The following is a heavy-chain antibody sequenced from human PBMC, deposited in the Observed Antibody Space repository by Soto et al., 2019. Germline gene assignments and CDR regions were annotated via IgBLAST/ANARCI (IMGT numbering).Heavy chain of an antibody. D-gene: IGHD6-6*01. Sequence: ASETLSLTCTVSGGSVSSGSYYWIWIRQPPGKGLEWIGYIYYSGSTNYNPSLKSRVTISVDTSKNQFSLKLSSVTAADTAVYYCARDGRIAARPAYYYYYGMDVWGQETTVTVSS. J-gene: IGHJ6*02. CDR3: ARDGRIAARPAYYYYYGMDV. CDR2: IYYSGST. CDR1: GGSVSSGSYY. V-gene: IGHV4-61*01.